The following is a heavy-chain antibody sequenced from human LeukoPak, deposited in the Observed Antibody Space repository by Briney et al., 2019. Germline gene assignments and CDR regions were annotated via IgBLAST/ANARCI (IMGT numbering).Heavy chain of an antibody. CDR1: GGSISSYY. D-gene: IGHD3-22*01. J-gene: IGHJ4*02. Sequence: SETLSLTCTVSGGSISSYYWSWIRQPPGKGLEWIGYIYYSGSTYYNPSLKSRVTISVDTSKNQFSLKLSSVTAADTAVYYCASVSSGYYSYWGQGTLVTVSS. CDR3: ASVSSGYYSY. V-gene: IGHV4-59*06. CDR2: IYYSGST.